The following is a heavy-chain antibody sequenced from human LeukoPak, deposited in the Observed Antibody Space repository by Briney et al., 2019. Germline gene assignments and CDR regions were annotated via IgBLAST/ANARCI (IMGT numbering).Heavy chain of an antibody. D-gene: IGHD3-9*01. Sequence: SSGTMYNPSLRSRVTISIGMSKNHFSLTLTSVTFADTAVYYCAKGRKDFDTNLGPFDSWGQGTLVTVSS. J-gene: IGHJ4*02. V-gene: IGHV4-61*03. CDR3: AKGRKDFDTNLGPFDS. CDR2: SSGT.